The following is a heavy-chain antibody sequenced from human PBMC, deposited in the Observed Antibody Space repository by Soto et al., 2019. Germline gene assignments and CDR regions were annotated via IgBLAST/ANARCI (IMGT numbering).Heavy chain of an antibody. CDR3: ARDIRGYSRAFDY. J-gene: IGHJ4*02. V-gene: IGHV4-61*01. Sequence: SETLSLTCTVSGGSVSGCSYYWTWIRHPPGKGLDWIGYVYYNGSTTYSPSLKSRVTISMDMSSNEFSLKLTSATAADTAVYYCARDIRGYSRAFDYWGQGALVTVSS. D-gene: IGHD5-18*01. CDR2: VYYNGST. CDR1: GGSVSGCSYY.